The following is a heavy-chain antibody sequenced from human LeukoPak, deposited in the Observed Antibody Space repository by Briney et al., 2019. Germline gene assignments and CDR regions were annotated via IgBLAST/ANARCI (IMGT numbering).Heavy chain of an antibody. CDR1: GYTLTELS. Sequence: ASVKVSCKVSGYTLTELSIHWVRQAPGKGLEWMGGFDPEYGETIYAQKFQGRVTITADKSTSTAYMELSSLRSEDTAVYYCAGGIVGATYYYYYYMDVWGKGTTVTVSS. J-gene: IGHJ6*03. D-gene: IGHD1-26*01. CDR3: AGGIVGATYYYYYYMDV. CDR2: FDPEYGET. V-gene: IGHV1-24*01.